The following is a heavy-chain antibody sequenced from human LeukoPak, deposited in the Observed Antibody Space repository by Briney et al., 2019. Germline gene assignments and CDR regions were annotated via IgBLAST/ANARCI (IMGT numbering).Heavy chain of an antibody. V-gene: IGHV3-21*01. CDR2: ISSSSSYI. CDR3: ARDQGGFSDY. D-gene: IGHD5-12*01. CDR1: GFTLSSYS. Sequence: PGGSLRLSCAASGFTLSSYSMNWVRQAPEKGLEWVSSISSSSSYIYYADSVKGRFTISRDNAKNSLYLQMNSLRAEDTAVYYCARDQGGFSDYWGQGTLVTVSS. J-gene: IGHJ4*02.